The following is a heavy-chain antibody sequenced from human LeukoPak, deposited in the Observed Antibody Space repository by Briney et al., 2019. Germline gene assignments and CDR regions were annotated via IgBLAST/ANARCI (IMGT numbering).Heavy chain of an antibody. D-gene: IGHD5-24*01. J-gene: IGHJ4*02. CDR2: INPKSGGT. Sequence: ASVKVSCKASGYSFIDYYMHWVRQAPGQGLEWMGWINPKSGGTNYAQKFQDRVTMTTDTSISTAYMELSRLTSDDTAVYYCAPATMIFDYWGQGTLVTVSS. CDR1: GYSFIDYY. CDR3: APATMIFDY. V-gene: IGHV1-2*02.